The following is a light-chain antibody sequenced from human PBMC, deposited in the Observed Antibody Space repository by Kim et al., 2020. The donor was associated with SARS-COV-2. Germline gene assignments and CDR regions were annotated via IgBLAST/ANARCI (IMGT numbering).Light chain of an antibody. J-gene: IGLJ1*01. CDR2: DVS. CDR3: CSYAGIYTYV. CDR1: SSEVGNYNF. Sequence: GQSVTTSCTGTSSEVGNYNFGSCYQQPPGTAPNLIIYDVSKRPSGVPDRFSGSKSGNTASLIISGLQAEDEADYYCCSYAGIYTYVFGTGTKVTVL. V-gene: IGLV2-11*01.